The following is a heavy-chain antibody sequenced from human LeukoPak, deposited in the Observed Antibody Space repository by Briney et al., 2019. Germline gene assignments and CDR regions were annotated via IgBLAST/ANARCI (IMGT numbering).Heavy chain of an antibody. CDR2: IGGSDGAT. V-gene: IGHV3-23*01. D-gene: IGHD5-12*01. CDR1: GFTLSSYA. CDR3: AKIRRSGYGMTFDS. J-gene: IGHJ4*02. Sequence: GGSLRLSCAASGFTLSSYAMSWVRQAPGKGLQWVSTIGGSDGATYYADSVKGRFTISRDNSKNTLYLQMNSLRAEDTAVYYCAKIRRSGYGMTFDSWGQGTQVTVSS.